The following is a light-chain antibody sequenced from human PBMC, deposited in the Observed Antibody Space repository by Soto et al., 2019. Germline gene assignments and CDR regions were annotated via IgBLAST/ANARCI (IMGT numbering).Light chain of an antibody. Sequence: QLVLTQPASVSGSPGQSITISCTGTSSDVGGYNYVSWYQQHPGKAPKLMLYEVSNRPSGVSNRFSGSKSGNTASLTISGLQAEDEADYYCSSHTSGTTYVFGSGTKVTVL. V-gene: IGLV2-14*01. CDR2: EVS. CDR3: SSHTSGTTYV. CDR1: SSDVGGYNY. J-gene: IGLJ1*01.